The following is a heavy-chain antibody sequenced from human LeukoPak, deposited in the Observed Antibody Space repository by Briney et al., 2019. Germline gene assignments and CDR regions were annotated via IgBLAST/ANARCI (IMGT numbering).Heavy chain of an antibody. V-gene: IGHV4-61*02. CDR1: GGSISSGSYY. Sequence: SGTLSLTCTVSGGSISSGSYYWSWIRQRAGKGLEWIGRIYTSGSTNYNPSLKSRVTISVDTPKNQFSLKLSSVTAADTAVYYCARVGSTSWGYYFDYWGQGTLVTVSS. CDR3: ARVGSTSWGYYFDY. J-gene: IGHJ4*02. CDR2: IYTSGST. D-gene: IGHD2-2*01.